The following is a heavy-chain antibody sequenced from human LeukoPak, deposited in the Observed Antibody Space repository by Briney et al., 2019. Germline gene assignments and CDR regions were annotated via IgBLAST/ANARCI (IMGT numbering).Heavy chain of an antibody. CDR2: IYSGGST. CDR1: GFTFSSNY. V-gene: IGHV3-53*01. J-gene: IGHJ4*02. CDR3: ARGELDTAMATYLDY. Sequence: GGSLRLSCAASGFTFSSNYMSWVRQAPGKGLEWVSVIYSGGSTYYADSVKGRFTISRDNSKNTLYLQMNSLRAEDTAVYYCARGELDTAMATYLDYWGQGTLVTVSS. D-gene: IGHD5-18*01.